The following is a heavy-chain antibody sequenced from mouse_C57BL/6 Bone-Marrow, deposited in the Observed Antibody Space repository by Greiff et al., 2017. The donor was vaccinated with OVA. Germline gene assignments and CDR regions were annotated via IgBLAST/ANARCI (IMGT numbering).Heavy chain of an antibody. CDR3: ASYKGRVTEDYFDY. D-gene: IGHD2-5*01. CDR1: GFTFTNYY. V-gene: IGHV7-3*01. J-gene: IGHJ2*01. CDR2: IRNKPNGSTT. Sequence: EVQRVESGGGLVQPGDSLSLSCAASGFTFTNYYMSWVRQPPGKALEWLAFIRNKPNGSTTEYSASVKGRFTISRDNSQSILYLQMNALRAEESATYNYASYKGRVTEDYFDYWGQGTALTVSA.